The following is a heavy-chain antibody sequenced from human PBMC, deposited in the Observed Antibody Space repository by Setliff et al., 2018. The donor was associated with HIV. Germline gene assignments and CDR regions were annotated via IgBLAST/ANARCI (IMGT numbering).Heavy chain of an antibody. Sequence: GGSLRLSCAASGFTFSSYTMSWVRQAPGKGLEWVSGIYDSGDRTYYADSVKGRFAISRDNAKNSLYLQMNSLRAEDTALYYCAKTMEPRRVTRVDCSGGTCYPIYGGDSFDIWGQGTMVTVSS. CDR3: AKTMEPRRVTRVDCSGGTCYPIYGGDSFDI. CDR2: IYDSGDRT. J-gene: IGHJ3*02. V-gene: IGHV3-23*01. CDR1: GFTFSSYT. D-gene: IGHD2-15*01.